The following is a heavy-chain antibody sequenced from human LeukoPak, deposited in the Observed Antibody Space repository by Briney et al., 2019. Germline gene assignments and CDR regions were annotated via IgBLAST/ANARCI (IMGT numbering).Heavy chain of an antibody. D-gene: IGHD3-16*01. V-gene: IGHV4-4*07. CDR1: GGSISSYY. CDR3: ASVMITFSGQGAFDI. J-gene: IGHJ3*02. CDR2: IYTSGST. Sequence: PSGTLSLTCTVSGGSISSYYWSWIRQPAGKGLEWIGRIYTSGSTNYNPSLKSRVTMSVDTSKNQFSLKLSSVTAADTAVYYCASVMITFSGQGAFDIWGQGTMVTVSS.